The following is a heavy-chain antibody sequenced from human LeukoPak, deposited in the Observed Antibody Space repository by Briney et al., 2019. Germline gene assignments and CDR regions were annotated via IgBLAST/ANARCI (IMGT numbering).Heavy chain of an antibody. CDR3: AQGYSSGWFPN. V-gene: IGHV3-23*01. CDR1: GFRIRSNG. Sequence: PGGSLCPSHAVSGFRIRSNGMSWASQHPGKGLSFISAITVDGDTTYYADSVKGRFIISRDNSENTLYLQMNSLRTEDTAVYYCAQGYSSGWFPNWGQGSLVSVSS. J-gene: IGHJ4*02. CDR2: ITVDGDTT. D-gene: IGHD6-19*01.